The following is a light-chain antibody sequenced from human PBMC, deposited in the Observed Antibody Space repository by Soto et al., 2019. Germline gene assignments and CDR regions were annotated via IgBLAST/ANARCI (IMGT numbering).Light chain of an antibody. CDR1: QSVSGY. V-gene: IGKV3-15*01. Sequence: EIVMTQSPATLSVSPGERATLSCRASQSVSGYLAWYQQKPGQAPRLLIYGASTRDTGIPARFSGSGSGTEFTLTISSLQSEDFAVYYCQQYNNWPPGFGPGTKVDIK. J-gene: IGKJ3*01. CDR3: QQYNNWPPG. CDR2: GAS.